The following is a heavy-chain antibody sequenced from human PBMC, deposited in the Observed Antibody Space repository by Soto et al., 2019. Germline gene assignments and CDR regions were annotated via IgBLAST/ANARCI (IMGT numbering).Heavy chain of an antibody. D-gene: IGHD1-1*01. CDR1: GYTFTGYY. CDR3: ARFPLLERGMDV. CDR2: INPNSGGT. Sequence: GASVKVSCKASGYTFTGYYMHWVRQAPGQGLEWMGWINPNSGGTDYAQKFQGRVTMTRDTSISTAYMELSRLRSDDTAVYYCARFPLLERGMDVWGQGTTVTVSS. V-gene: IGHV1-2*02. J-gene: IGHJ6*02.